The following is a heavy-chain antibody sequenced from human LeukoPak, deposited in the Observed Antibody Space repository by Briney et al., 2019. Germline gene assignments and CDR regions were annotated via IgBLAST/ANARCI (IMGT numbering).Heavy chain of an antibody. V-gene: IGHV3-48*03. Sequence: PGGSPRLSCAASGFTFSSYEMSWVRQAPGKGLEWLSYISASGTTTYQADSVKGRFTSSRDNAKKSLYLQMNSLRAEDTAVYYCARDHCSSNSCFFDYWGQGTLVTVSP. J-gene: IGHJ4*02. CDR2: ISASGTTT. CDR1: GFTFSSYE. D-gene: IGHD2-2*01. CDR3: ARDHCSSNSCFFDY.